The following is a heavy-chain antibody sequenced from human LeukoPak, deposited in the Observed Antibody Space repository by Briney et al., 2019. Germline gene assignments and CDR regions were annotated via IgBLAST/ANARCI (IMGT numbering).Heavy chain of an antibody. CDR1: GYTFSNHW. CDR3: AKSGGSRPLYFDY. V-gene: IGHV5-51*03. J-gene: IGHJ4*02. CDR2: IYAGDSDT. Sequence: PGESLKISCKGSGYTFSNHWIGWVRQMPGRGLEWMGIIYAGDSDTRYSPSFQGQVTISADKSITTAYIQWSSLKASDTAMYFCAKSGGSRPLYFDYWGQGALVTVSS. D-gene: IGHD2-15*01.